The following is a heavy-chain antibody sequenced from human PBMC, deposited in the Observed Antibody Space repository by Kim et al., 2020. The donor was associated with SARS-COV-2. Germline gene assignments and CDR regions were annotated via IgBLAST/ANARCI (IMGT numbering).Heavy chain of an antibody. D-gene: IGHD7-27*01. CDR3: TSKNVHWATFDF. CDR2: VNTSSGGT. J-gene: IGHJ4*02. Sequence: ASVKVSCKASGYTFTDDYIHWVRQAPGQGLEWMGRVNTSSGGTDYAQKLQGRVTITRDTSVSTSYLELSRLTSDDTAVYYCTSKNVHWATFDFWGQGTLVTVSS. V-gene: IGHV1-2*06. CDR1: GYTFTDDY.